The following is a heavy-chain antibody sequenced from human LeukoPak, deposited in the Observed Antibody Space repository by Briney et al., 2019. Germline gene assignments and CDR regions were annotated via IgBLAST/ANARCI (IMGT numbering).Heavy chain of an antibody. CDR2: ISAYNGNT. J-gene: IGHJ6*02. CDR1: GYTFTSYG. Sequence: ASVKVSCKASGYTFTSYGIGWVRQAPGQGLEWMGWISAYNGNTNYAQKLQGRVTMTTDTSTSTAYMELRSLRSDDTAVYYCAYSYSVGGDYYYGMDVWGQGTTVTVSS. V-gene: IGHV1-18*01. D-gene: IGHD2-15*01. CDR3: AYSYSVGGDYYYGMDV.